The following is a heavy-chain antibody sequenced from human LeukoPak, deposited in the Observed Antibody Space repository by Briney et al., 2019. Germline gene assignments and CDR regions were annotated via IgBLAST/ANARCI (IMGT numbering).Heavy chain of an antibody. Sequence: GGSLRLSCAASEFAFSTYNMNWVRQATGKGLEWVSAIGVAANTFYSGSVKGRFTISRENAKNSLYLLMTSLRAEDTAVYYCARQNTPHGNFDYWGQGILVTVSS. CDR1: EFAFSTYN. CDR3: ARQNTPHGNFDY. V-gene: IGHV3-13*01. CDR2: IGVAANT. J-gene: IGHJ4*02. D-gene: IGHD1-26*01.